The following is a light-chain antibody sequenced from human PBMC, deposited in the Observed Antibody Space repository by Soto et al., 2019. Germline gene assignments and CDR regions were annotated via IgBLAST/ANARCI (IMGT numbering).Light chain of an antibody. CDR3: QQYDSWPPLFT. CDR1: QSISSN. J-gene: IGKJ3*01. V-gene: IGKV3-15*01. Sequence: EIVMTQSPATLSVSPGERATLSCRASQSISSNLAWYQQRPGQAPRLLVYGASTRATGVPARFSGSGSGTEFTLTISSLQFEDFALYYCQQYDSWPPLFTFGPGTKVDLK. CDR2: GAS.